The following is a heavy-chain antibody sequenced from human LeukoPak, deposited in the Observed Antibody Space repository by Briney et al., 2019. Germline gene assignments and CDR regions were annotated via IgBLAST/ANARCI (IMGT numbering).Heavy chain of an antibody. D-gene: IGHD2-15*01. CDR3: ARVYCSGGSCYRGGYFDY. Sequence: SETLSLTCTVSGGSISSYYWSWIRQPAGKGLEWIGRIYTSGSTNYNPSLKSRVTMSVDTSKNQFSLKLSSVTAADTAVYYCARVYCSGGSCYRGGYFDYWGQGTLVTVSS. CDR2: IYTSGST. V-gene: IGHV4-4*07. J-gene: IGHJ4*02. CDR1: GGSISSYY.